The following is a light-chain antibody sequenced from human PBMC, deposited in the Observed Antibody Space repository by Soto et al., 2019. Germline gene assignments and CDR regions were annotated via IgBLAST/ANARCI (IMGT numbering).Light chain of an antibody. CDR3: GSWDSSLSAYV. J-gene: IGLJ1*01. CDR1: SSNIGGNS. CDR2: DDN. V-gene: IGLV1-51*01. Sequence: VLTQPPSVSAAPGQKVTISCSGSSSNIGGNSVSWYQQLPGTAPKLLIYDDNKRPSGIPDRFSGSKSGTSATLGITGFQTGDEADYYCGSWDSSLSAYVFGTGTRSPS.